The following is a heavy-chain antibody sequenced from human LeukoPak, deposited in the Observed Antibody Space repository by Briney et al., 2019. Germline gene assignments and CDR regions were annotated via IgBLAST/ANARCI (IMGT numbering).Heavy chain of an antibody. V-gene: IGHV3-23*01. CDR1: GFTFNNYA. D-gene: IGHD2-2*01. CDR2: INGDSSTT. CDR3: TRSKGYCSSTTCANFDR. J-gene: IGHJ4*02. Sequence: GGSLRLSCAASGFTFNNYAMSWVRQAPGKGLEWVSAINGDSSTTYYTDSVKGRFSISRDNSKNTLYLQMNSLRAEDTAIYYCTRSKGYCSSTTCANFDRWGQGTLVTVSS.